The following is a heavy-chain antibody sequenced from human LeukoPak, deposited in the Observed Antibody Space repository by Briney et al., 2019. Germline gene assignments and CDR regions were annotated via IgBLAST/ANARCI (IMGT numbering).Heavy chain of an antibody. D-gene: IGHD6-19*01. CDR3: AREESRDSSGWYLDAFDI. J-gene: IGHJ3*02. Sequence: PGGSLRLSCAASGFTFSSYEMNWVRQAPGKGLEWVSYISSSGSTIYYADSVKGRFTISRDNAKNSLYLQMNSLRAEDTAVYYCAREESRDSSGWYLDAFDIWGQGTMVTVSS. CDR2: ISSSGSTI. V-gene: IGHV3-48*03. CDR1: GFTFSSYE.